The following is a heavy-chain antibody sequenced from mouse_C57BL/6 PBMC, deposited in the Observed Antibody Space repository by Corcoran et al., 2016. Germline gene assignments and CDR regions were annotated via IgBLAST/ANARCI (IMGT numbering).Heavy chain of an antibody. CDR2: INTYSGVP. Sequence: QIQLVQSGPELKKPGETVKISCKASGYTFTTYGMSWVKQAPGKGLKWMGWINTYSGVPTYADDFKGRFVFSLETSASTAYLQINNLKNEDTATYFCARVQTAQALFAYWGQGTLVTVSA. CDR1: GYTFTTYG. J-gene: IGHJ3*01. V-gene: IGHV9-3*01. CDR3: ARVQTAQALFAY. D-gene: IGHD3-2*02.